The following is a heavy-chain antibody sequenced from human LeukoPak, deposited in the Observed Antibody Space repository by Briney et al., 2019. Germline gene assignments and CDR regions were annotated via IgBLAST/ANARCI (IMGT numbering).Heavy chain of an antibody. CDR1: GDSISSSNYY. J-gene: IGHJ2*01. CDR2: IYYSGSP. Sequence: SETLSLTCTVSGDSISSSNYYWGWIRQPPGKGLEWIGSIYYSGSPYYNPSLKSRVTISVDTSKNQFSLKLSSVTAADTAVYYCARVYWYFDLWGRGTLVTVSS. CDR3: ARVYWYFDL. V-gene: IGHV4-39*01.